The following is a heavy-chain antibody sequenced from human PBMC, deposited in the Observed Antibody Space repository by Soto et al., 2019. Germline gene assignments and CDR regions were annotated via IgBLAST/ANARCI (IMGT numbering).Heavy chain of an antibody. J-gene: IGHJ4*01. Sequence: QVHLMQSGAEVKKPGASVKVSCKASGYTFTYYEITWVRQAPGQGLEWMGWISAYSGNTNYAQKLQGRLTMTTDTSTNTAYMELRRLRSDDTAVYYCARVVKAGDYGDYGRYYFDYWGHGTLVTVSS. D-gene: IGHD4-17*01. CDR1: GYTFTYYE. V-gene: IGHV1-18*04. CDR3: ARVVKAGDYGDYGRYYFDY. CDR2: ISAYSGNT.